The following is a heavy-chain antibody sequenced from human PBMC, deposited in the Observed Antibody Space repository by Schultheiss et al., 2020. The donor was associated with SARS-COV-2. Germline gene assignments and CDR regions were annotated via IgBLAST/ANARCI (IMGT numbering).Heavy chain of an antibody. Sequence: SETLSLTCTVSGYSISSGYYWGWIRQPPGKGLEWIGSIYHSGSTYYNPSLKSRVTISVDTSKNQFSLKLSSVTAADTAVYYCARRGYYGDRFDYWGQGTLVTVSS. CDR3: ARRGYYGDRFDY. V-gene: IGHV4-38-2*02. CDR2: IYHSGST. J-gene: IGHJ4*02. D-gene: IGHD4-17*01. CDR1: GYSISSGYY.